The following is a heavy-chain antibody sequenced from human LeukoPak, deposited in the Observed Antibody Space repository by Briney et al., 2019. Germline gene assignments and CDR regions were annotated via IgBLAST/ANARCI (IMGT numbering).Heavy chain of an antibody. CDR2: ISYDGSNK. Sequence: GGSLRLSCAASGFTFSSYGMHWVRQAPGKGLEWVAVISYDGSNKYYADSVKGRFTISRDNSKNTLYLQMNSLRAEDTAVYYCARGHSTGCFDYWGQGTLVTVSS. V-gene: IGHV3-30*03. J-gene: IGHJ4*02. CDR1: GFTFSSYG. D-gene: IGHD1-14*01. CDR3: ARGHSTGCFDY.